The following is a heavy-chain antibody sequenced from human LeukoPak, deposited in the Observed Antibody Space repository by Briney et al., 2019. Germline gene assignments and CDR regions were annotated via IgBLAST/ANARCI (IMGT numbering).Heavy chain of an antibody. CDR1: GGSISSGSYY. D-gene: IGHD2-2*01. Sequence: PSQTLSLTCTVSGGSISSGSYYWRWIRQPAGKGLEWIGRIYTSGSTNYNPSPKSRVTIAVATSKNQFSLELGSVAAADTAVYYCAREGRVVPAAVYYYYYMDVWGKGTTVTVSS. J-gene: IGHJ6*03. V-gene: IGHV4-61*02. CDR2: IYTSGST. CDR3: AREGRVVPAAVYYYYYMDV.